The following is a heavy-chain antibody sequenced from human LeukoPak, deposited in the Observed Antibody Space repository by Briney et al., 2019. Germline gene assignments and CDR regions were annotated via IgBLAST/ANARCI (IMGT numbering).Heavy chain of an antibody. V-gene: IGHV3-74*01. CDR3: ARDNTGSIDH. CDR1: GFVFSNYW. Sequence: GGSLRLSCTASGFVFSNYWMLWVRQAPGKGLEWVSLIQSDGSGTTYTDSMKGRFIISRDNAKNTLYLQMTSLTAEDAAVYYCARDNTGSIDHWGQGTLVTVSS. J-gene: IGHJ4*02. CDR2: IQSDGSGT. D-gene: IGHD2-8*02.